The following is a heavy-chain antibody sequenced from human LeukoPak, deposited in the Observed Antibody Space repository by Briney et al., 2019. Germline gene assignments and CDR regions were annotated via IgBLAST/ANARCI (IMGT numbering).Heavy chain of an antibody. Sequence: ASVKVSCKASGYTFTGYYMHWVRQAPGQGLEWMGWINPNSGGTNYAQKFQGRVTMTRDTSISTAYMELSRLRSDDTAVYYCARGYDPRSLYYYYGMDVWGQGTTVTVSS. CDR1: GYTFTGYY. D-gene: IGHD1-1*01. V-gene: IGHV1-2*02. CDR2: INPNSGGT. CDR3: ARGYDPRSLYYYYGMDV. J-gene: IGHJ6*02.